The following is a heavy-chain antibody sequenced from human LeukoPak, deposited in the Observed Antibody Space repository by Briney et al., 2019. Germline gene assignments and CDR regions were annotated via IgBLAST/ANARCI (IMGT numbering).Heavy chain of an antibody. Sequence: SQTLSLTCAISGDTVSNKRSAWNWIRQSPSRGLEWLGRTYYRSKWYNDYAVSVKSRITINPDTSKNQFSLQLNSVSPEDTAVYYCAKELQYYDILTGYYTGAPNDYWGQGTLVTVSS. D-gene: IGHD3-9*01. V-gene: IGHV6-1*01. CDR3: AKELQYYDILTGYYTGAPNDY. CDR1: GDTVSNKRSA. J-gene: IGHJ4*02. CDR2: TYYRSKWYN.